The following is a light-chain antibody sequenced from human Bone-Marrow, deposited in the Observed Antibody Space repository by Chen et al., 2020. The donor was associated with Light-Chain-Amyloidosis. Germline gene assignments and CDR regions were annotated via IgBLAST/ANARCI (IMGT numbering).Light chain of an antibody. J-gene: IGLJ3*02. V-gene: IGLV3-21*02. Sequence: SYVLSQPPSVSVAPGQTARITCGGNSIGRKNVHWYQQKPGQAPVLVVYDDSDRPSGIPERFSGSNSGNTATLTISRVEAGDEADYYCRVWESSSDHGVFGGGTKLTVL. CDR3: RVWESSSDHGV. CDR1: SIGRKN. CDR2: DDS.